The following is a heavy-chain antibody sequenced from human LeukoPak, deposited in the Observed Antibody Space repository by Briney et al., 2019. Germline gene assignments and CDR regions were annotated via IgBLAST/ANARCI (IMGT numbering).Heavy chain of an antibody. CDR2: IYYTGST. D-gene: IGHD3-22*01. V-gene: IGHV4-61*01. CDR1: GDSVSNGNYY. CDR3: ARALGYYDSSGRYFDY. J-gene: IGHJ4*02. Sequence: SETLSLTCTVSGDSVSNGNYYWSRLRQPPGKALEWIGYIYYTGSTYYNPSLKSRVTISVDTSKNQFSLKLSSVTAADTAVYYCARALGYYDSSGRYFDYWGQGTLVTVSS.